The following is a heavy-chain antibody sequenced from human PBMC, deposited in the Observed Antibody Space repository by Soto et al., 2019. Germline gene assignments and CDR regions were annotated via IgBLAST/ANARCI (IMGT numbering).Heavy chain of an antibody. D-gene: IGHD4-17*01. CDR1: GGSISSGDYY. CDR3: ATVTTTVNILDY. Sequence: PSETLSLTCTVSGGSISSGDYYWSWIRQPPGKGLEWIGYIYYSGSTYYNPSLKSRVTISVDTSKNQFSLKLSSVTAADTAVYYCATVTTTVNILDYWGQGTLVTVSS. J-gene: IGHJ4*02. V-gene: IGHV4-30-4*01. CDR2: IYYSGST.